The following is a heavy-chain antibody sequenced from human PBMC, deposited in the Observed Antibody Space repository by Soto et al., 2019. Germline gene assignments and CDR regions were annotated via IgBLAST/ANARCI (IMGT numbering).Heavy chain of an antibody. CDR3: ARTDYDILTGNNYFDY. V-gene: IGHV4-30-4*01. J-gene: IGHJ4*02. Sequence: PSETLSLTCTVSGGSISSGDYYWSWIRQPPGKGLEWIGYIYYSGSTYYNPSLKSRVTISVDTSKNQFSLKLSSVTAADTAVYYCARTDYDILTGNNYFDYWGQGTLVTVSS. CDR2: IYYSGST. CDR1: GGSISSGDYY. D-gene: IGHD3-9*01.